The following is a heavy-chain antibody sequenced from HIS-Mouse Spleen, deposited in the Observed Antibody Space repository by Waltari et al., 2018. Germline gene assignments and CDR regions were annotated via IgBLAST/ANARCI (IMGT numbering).Heavy chain of an antibody. Sequence: QLQLQESGPGLVKPSETLSLTCTVSGGSISSSSYYWGWIRQPPGEGLGWIGSIYYSGSTYYHPSLKSRVTISVDTSKTQFSLKLSSVTAADTAVYYCAREIPYSSSWYDGYFDLWGRGTLVTVSS. J-gene: IGHJ2*01. CDR1: GGSISSSSYY. D-gene: IGHD6-13*01. V-gene: IGHV4-39*07. CDR3: AREIPYSSSWYDGYFDL. CDR2: IYYSGST.